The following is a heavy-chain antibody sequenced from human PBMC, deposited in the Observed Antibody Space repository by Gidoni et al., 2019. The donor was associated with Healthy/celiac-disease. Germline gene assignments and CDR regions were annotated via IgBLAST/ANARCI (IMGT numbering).Heavy chain of an antibody. CDR2: INAGNGNT. J-gene: IGHJ5*02. Sequence: QVQLVQSGAEVKKPGASVKVSCKASGYTFTSYAMHWVRQAPGQRLEWMGWINAGNGNTKYSQKFQGRVTITRDTSANTAYMELSSLRSEDTAVYYCARDYQQWLVFPTNWFDPWGQGTLVTVSS. CDR1: GYTFTSYA. CDR3: ARDYQQWLVFPTNWFDP. D-gene: IGHD6-19*01. V-gene: IGHV1-3*01.